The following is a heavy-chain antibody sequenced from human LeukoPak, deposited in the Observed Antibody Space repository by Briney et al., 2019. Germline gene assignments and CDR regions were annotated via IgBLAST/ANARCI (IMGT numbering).Heavy chain of an antibody. CDR1: GYTFTSYY. V-gene: IGHV1-46*01. D-gene: IGHD5-18*01. CDR3: AREAGTAMAPFDY. Sequence: ASVKVSCKASGYTFTSYYIHWVRQAPGQGLEWMGIINPSGGSTSYAQKFQGRVTMTRDTSTNTVYMELSSLRSEDTAVYYCAREAGTAMAPFDYWGQGTLVTDSS. CDR2: INPSGGST. J-gene: IGHJ4*02.